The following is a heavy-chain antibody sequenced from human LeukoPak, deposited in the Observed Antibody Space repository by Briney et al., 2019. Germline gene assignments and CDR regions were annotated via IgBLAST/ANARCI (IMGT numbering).Heavy chain of an antibody. V-gene: IGHV5-51*01. D-gene: IGHD5-18*01. J-gene: IGHJ4*02. Sequence: GESLKISXKGSGYRFTSYWIGWVRQMPGKGLEGMGIIYPGDSDTRYSPSFQGQVTISADKSITTAYLQWSSLKASDTAMYYCATGYNYGSNYFDYWGQGTLVTVSS. CDR1: GYRFTSYW. CDR2: IYPGDSDT. CDR3: ATGYNYGSNYFDY.